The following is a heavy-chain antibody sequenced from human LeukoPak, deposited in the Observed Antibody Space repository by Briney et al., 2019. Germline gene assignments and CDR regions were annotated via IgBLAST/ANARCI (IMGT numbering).Heavy chain of an antibody. Sequence: PGGSLRLSCAASGFTFSSYAMSWVRQAPGKGLEWVSAISGSGGSTYYADSVKGRFTISRDNSKNTLYLQMNSLRAEDTAVCYCAKGGHWGYYWYFDLWGRGTLVTVSS. CDR1: GFTFSSYA. J-gene: IGHJ2*01. V-gene: IGHV3-23*01. CDR2: ISGSGGST. CDR3: AKGGHWGYYWYFDL. D-gene: IGHD7-27*01.